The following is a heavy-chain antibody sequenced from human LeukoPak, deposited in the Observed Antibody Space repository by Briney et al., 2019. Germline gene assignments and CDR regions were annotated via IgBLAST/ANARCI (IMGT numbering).Heavy chain of an antibody. Sequence: GASVTVSCTASGYTFTSYYMHWVRQAPGQGLEWMGIINPSGGSTSYAQKFQGRVTMTRDTSTSTAYMELSSLRSEDTAVYYCARDQPSIIDPWGQGTLVTVSS. V-gene: IGHV1-46*01. CDR2: INPSGGST. CDR1: GYTFTSYY. J-gene: IGHJ5*02. D-gene: IGHD2-2*01. CDR3: ARDQPSIIDP.